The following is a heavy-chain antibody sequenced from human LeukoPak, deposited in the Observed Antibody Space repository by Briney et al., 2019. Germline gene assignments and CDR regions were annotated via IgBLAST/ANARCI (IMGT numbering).Heavy chain of an antibody. CDR2: ISGSGDST. D-gene: IGHD1-26*01. CDR3: AKIRNSGSYHGAFDI. V-gene: IGHV3-23*01. CDR1: GFTFSSYV. J-gene: IGHJ3*02. Sequence: GGSLRLSCAASGFTFSSYVMSWVRQAPGKGLEWVLTISGSGDSTYYADSVKGRFTISRDNSKNTLYLQMNSLRAEDTAVYYCAKIRNSGSYHGAFDIWGQGTMVTVSS.